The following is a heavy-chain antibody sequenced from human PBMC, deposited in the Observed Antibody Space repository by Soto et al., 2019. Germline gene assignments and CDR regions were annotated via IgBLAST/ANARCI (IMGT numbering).Heavy chain of an antibody. CDR3: ARGGIAAAGSLLTASYYYGMDV. D-gene: IGHD6-13*01. CDR2: IWYDGSNK. V-gene: IGHV3-33*01. CDR1: GFTFSSYG. J-gene: IGHJ6*02. Sequence: PGGTLRLSCAASGFTFSSYGMHWVRQAPGKGLEWVAVIWYDGSNKYYADSVKGRFTISRDNCKNTLYLQMNSLRAEDTAVYYCARGGIAAAGSLLTASYYYGMDVWGQETTVTVSS.